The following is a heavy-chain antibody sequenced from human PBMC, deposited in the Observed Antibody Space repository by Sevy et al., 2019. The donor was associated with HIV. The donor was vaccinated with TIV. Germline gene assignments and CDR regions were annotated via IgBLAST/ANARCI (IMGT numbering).Heavy chain of an antibody. CDR2: TRNKADVYTT. CDR3: ATHAGIAAAGRVFDY. Sequence: GGSLRLSCVASGFTFSDHYMEWVRQAPGKGLEWVGRTRNKADVYTTEYAASVKGRFTISRDESKKSLYVQMNSLKAEDTAVYYCATHAGIAAAGRVFDYWGQGTLVTVSS. D-gene: IGHD6-13*01. CDR1: GFTFSDHY. V-gene: IGHV3-72*01. J-gene: IGHJ4*02.